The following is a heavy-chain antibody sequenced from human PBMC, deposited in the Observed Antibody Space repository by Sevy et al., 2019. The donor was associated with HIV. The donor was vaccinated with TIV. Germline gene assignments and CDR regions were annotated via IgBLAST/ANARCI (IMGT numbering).Heavy chain of an antibody. J-gene: IGHJ3*01. CDR1: GFTFSDYY. CDR2: ISGFGNT. CDR3: AKVLNPALESMMEVTVRSLKGFDV. Sequence: GGSLRLSCAASGFTFSDYYMNWVRQAPGKGLEWVSSISGFGNTYYADSVRGRFTISRDNAKNTLYLQMNSLRADDTAVYYCAKVLNPALESMMEVTVRSLKGFDVWGQGTMVTVSS. D-gene: IGHD3-22*01. V-gene: IGHV3-23*01.